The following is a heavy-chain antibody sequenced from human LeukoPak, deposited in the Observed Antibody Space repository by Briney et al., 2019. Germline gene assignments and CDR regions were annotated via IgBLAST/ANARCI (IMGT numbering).Heavy chain of an antibody. Sequence: SETLSLTCTVSGGSISSSSYYWGWIRQPPGKGLEWIGSIYYSGSTYYNPSLKSRVTISVDTSKNQFSLKLSSVTAADTAVYYCARHADSSSWYLRHAFDICGHGTMVTVSS. J-gene: IGHJ3*02. V-gene: IGHV4-39*01. CDR3: ARHADSSSWYLRHAFDI. D-gene: IGHD6-13*01. CDR1: GGSISSSSYY. CDR2: IYYSGST.